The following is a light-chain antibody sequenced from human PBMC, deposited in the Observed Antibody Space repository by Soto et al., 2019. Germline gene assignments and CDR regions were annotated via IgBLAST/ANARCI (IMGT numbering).Light chain of an antibody. Sequence: DIQMTQSPASLSASVGDRVTISCRASQSISSYLNWYQQKPGKAPKLLIYAASTLQSGVPSRFNGSRAGTGFTLTISSLQHEDFAAYYCQHSYSTPLYTFGQGTKLEIK. CDR2: AAS. CDR1: QSISSY. V-gene: IGKV1-39*01. J-gene: IGKJ2*01. CDR3: QHSYSTPLYT.